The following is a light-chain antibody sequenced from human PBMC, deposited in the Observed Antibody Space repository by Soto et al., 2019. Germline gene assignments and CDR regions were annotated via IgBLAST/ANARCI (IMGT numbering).Light chain of an antibody. Sequence: ECVLTQSPGTLSLSPGERATLSCRASQTVSSYLAWYQQKPGQAPRLLIYDASNRATGIPARFSGSGSGTDFTLTISSLEPEDFAVYYCQQRSNWPITFGQGTRLE. CDR3: QQRSNWPIT. CDR2: DAS. CDR1: QTVSSY. J-gene: IGKJ5*01. V-gene: IGKV3-11*01.